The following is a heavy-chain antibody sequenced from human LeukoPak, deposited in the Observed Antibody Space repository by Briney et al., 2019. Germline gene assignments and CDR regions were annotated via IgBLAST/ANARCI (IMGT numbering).Heavy chain of an antibody. CDR2: ISGSGGST. CDR1: GFTFSSYG. Sequence: GGSLRLSCAGSGFTFSSYGMSWVRQAPGKGLEWVSGISGSGGSTYYADSVKGRFTISRDNSKNTLYLQMNSLRAEDAAVYYCAKAPLGRCTGAICYSFDYWGQGTLVTVSS. D-gene: IGHD2-8*02. J-gene: IGHJ4*02. V-gene: IGHV3-23*01. CDR3: AKAPLGRCTGAICYSFDY.